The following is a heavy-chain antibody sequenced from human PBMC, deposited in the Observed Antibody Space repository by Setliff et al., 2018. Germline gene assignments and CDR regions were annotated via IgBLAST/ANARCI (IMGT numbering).Heavy chain of an antibody. V-gene: IGHV1-8*02. CDR1: GGTFSSYA. D-gene: IGHD5-18*01. CDR3: ARRVGSVGIQLPDY. CDR2: MNPNSGNT. Sequence: ASVKVSCKASGGTFSSYAISWVRQAPGQGLEWMGWMNPNSGNTGYAQKFQGRVTMTRNTSISTAYMELSSLRSEDTAVYYCARRVGSVGIQLPDYWGQGTLVTVSS. J-gene: IGHJ4*02.